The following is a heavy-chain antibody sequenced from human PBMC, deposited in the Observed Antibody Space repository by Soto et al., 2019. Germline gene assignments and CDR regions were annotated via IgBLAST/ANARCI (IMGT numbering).Heavy chain of an antibody. V-gene: IGHV3-33*01. Sequence: QVQLVESGGGVVHPGRSLRLSCAASGFNFSNYGMQWVRQAPGKGLEWGAHIWYDGSNKYYADSLKGRFTISRDNSKNTLYLPMDSLRPDDTAVYYCASDSGEPVSWGQGTLVTV. CDR3: ASDSGEPVS. D-gene: IGHD3-10*01. CDR2: IWYDGSNK. CDR1: GFNFSNYG. J-gene: IGHJ5*02.